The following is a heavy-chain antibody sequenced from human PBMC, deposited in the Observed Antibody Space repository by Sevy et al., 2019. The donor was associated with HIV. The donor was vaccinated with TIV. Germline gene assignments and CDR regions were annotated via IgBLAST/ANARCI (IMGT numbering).Heavy chain of an antibody. J-gene: IGHJ4*02. CDR1: GFTFSDYY. V-gene: IGHV3-11*01. CDR3: ARDSPPTYSGYYYVFDY. D-gene: IGHD3-22*01. CDR2: ISSSGSTI. Sequence: GGSLRLSCAASGFTFSDYYMSWIRHAPGKGLEWVSYISSSGSTIYYADSVKGRFTISRDNAKNSLYLQMNSLRAEDTAVYYCARDSPPTYSGYYYVFDYWGQGTLVTVSS.